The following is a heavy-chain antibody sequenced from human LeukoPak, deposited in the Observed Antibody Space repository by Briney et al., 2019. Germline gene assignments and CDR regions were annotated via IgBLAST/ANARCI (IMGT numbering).Heavy chain of an antibody. CDR1: GFTFSSYA. CDR2: ISTSSSYI. D-gene: IGHD6-19*01. J-gene: IGHJ5*02. Sequence: GGSLRLSCAASGFTFSSYAMSWVRQAPGKGLEWVSSISTSSSYIYYADSVKGRFTISRDNAKNSLYLQMNSLRAEDTAVYYCARGLRSGWYSDWFDPWGQGTLVTVSS. CDR3: ARGLRSGWYSDWFDP. V-gene: IGHV3-21*01.